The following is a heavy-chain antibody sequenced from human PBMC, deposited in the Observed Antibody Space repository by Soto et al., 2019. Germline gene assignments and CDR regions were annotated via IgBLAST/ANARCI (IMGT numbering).Heavy chain of an antibody. CDR3: ARDLAVGVRGFYGMDV. CDR1: GFTFSSYS. V-gene: IGHV3-21*01. Sequence: GGSLRLSCAASGFTFSSYSMNWVRQAPGKGLEWVSSISSSSSYIYYADSVKGRFNISRDNAKNSLYLQMNSLRAEETAVYYCARDLAVGVRGFYGMDVWGQGTTVTVSS. J-gene: IGHJ6*02. CDR2: ISSSSSYI. D-gene: IGHD3-10*01.